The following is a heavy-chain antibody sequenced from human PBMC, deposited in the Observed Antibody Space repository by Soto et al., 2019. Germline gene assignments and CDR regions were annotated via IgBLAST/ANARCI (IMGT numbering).Heavy chain of an antibody. CDR2: IYPGDSDT. V-gene: IGHV5-51*01. D-gene: IGHD3-22*01. J-gene: IGHJ3*02. Sequence: GGSLKISCNISGKAFTSFWVVWGRQMPGRGLEWMGNIYPGDSDTRYTPPFQGQVTISADKSTNTAYLQWHSLQASDTALYYCAKQDDRGALEIWGQGTKVTVSS. CDR1: GKAFTSFW. CDR3: AKQDDRGALEI.